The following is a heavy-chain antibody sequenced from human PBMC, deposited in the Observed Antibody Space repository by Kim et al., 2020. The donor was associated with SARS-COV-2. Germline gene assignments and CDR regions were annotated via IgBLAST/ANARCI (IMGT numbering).Heavy chain of an antibody. CDR3: TRDLDWLFFDH. J-gene: IGHJ4*02. V-gene: IGHV3-74*01. Sequence: TDAEPVKRLFTISRDNAKHTLYRQMNSLRVEDTAVYYCTRDLDWLFFDHWGQGTRVTVSS. D-gene: IGHD3-3*01.